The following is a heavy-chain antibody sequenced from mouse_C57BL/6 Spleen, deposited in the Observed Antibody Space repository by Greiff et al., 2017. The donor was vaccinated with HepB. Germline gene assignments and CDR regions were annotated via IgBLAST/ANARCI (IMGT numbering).Heavy chain of an antibody. Sequence: EVKVVDSGGGLVKPGGSLKLSCAASGFTFSSYTMSWVRQTPEKRLEWVATISGGGGNTYYPDSVKGRFTISRDNAKNTLYLQMSSLRSEDTALYYCASNWDGDYFDYWGQGTTLTVSS. CDR1: GFTFSSYT. CDR3: ASNWDGDYFDY. J-gene: IGHJ2*01. V-gene: IGHV5-9*01. D-gene: IGHD4-1*02. CDR2: ISGGGGNT.